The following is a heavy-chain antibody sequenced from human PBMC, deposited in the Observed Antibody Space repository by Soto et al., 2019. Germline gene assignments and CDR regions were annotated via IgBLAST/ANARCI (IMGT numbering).Heavy chain of an antibody. J-gene: IGHJ6*02. V-gene: IGHV3-30*18. Sequence: QVQLVESGGGVVQPGRSLRLSCAASGFTFSSYGLHWVRQAPGKGLEWVAVISHDGSNKYFADSVKGRFTISRDNSQNTLYLQRNSLRAEDTAVYYCAKHILAVAGYLHAMDAWGQGTTVTVSS. D-gene: IGHD6-19*01. CDR3: AKHILAVAGYLHAMDA. CDR1: GFTFSSYG. CDR2: ISHDGSNK.